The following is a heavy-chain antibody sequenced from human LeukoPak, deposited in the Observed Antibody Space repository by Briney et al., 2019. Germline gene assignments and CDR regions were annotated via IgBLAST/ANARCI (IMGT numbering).Heavy chain of an antibody. Sequence: GRSLRLSCAASGFTFSSYAMHWVRQAPGKGLEWVAVISYDGSNKYYADSVKDRFTISRDNSKNTLYLQMNSLRAEDTAVYYCARRSVAAIDYWGQGTLVTVSS. J-gene: IGHJ4*02. CDR2: ISYDGSNK. V-gene: IGHV3-30*04. D-gene: IGHD2-15*01. CDR3: ARRSVAAIDY. CDR1: GFTFSSYA.